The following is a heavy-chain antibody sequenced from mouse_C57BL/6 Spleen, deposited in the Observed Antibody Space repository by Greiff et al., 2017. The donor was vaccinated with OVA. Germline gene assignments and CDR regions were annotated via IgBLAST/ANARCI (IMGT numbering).Heavy chain of an antibody. D-gene: IGHD3-3*01. V-gene: IGHV5-9*01. J-gene: IGHJ3*01. CDR2: ISGGGGYT. CDR1: GFTFSSYT. Sequence: EVQLVESGGGLVKPGGSLKLSCAASGFTFSSYTMSWVRQTPEKRLEWVATISGGGGYTYYPDSVKGRFTISRDNAKNTLYLQMSSLRSEDTALYYGARGTGFAYWGQGTLVTVSA. CDR3: ARGTGFAY.